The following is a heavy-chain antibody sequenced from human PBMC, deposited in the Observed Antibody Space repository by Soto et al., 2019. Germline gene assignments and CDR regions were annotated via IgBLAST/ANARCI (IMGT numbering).Heavy chain of an antibody. J-gene: IGHJ5*02. CDR2: ISSSSSTI. V-gene: IGHV3-48*02. CDR3: ARVIWSGHLTSDL. CDR1: GFTFSSNS. Sequence: EVQVVESGGGLVQPGGSLRLSCAASGFTFSSNSMNWVRQAPGKGLEWISYISSSSSTIYADSVKGRFTISRDTAKNSLYLQMNSLRDEDTAVYYCARVIWSGHLTSDLWGHGTRVTVSS. D-gene: IGHD3-3*01.